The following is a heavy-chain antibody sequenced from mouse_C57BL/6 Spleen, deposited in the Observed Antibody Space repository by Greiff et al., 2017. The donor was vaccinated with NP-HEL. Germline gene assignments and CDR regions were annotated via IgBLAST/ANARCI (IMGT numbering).Heavy chain of an antibody. Sequence: EVKLMESGPGLVKPSQSLSLTCSVTGYSITSGYYWNWIRQFPGNKLEWMGYISYDGSNNYNPSLKNRISITRDTSKNQFFLKLNSVTTEDTATYYCARGATGTYAMDYWGQGTSVTVSS. CDR1: GYSITSGYY. D-gene: IGHD4-1*02. J-gene: IGHJ4*01. V-gene: IGHV3-6*01. CDR3: ARGATGTYAMDY. CDR2: ISYDGSN.